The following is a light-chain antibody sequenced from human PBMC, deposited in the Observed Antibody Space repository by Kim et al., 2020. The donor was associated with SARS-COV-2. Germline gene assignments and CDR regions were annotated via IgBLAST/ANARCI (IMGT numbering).Light chain of an antibody. CDR3: CSYAGTTTYWL. Sequence: SITIACIGNRTDVGTYTRVSWYQHLPCKAPTLVIYQDTERPSGVCAPFSGSKSGNTASLTISGLQSENEADYYCCSYAGTTTYWLFGGGTKLTVL. J-gene: IGLJ3*02. V-gene: IGLV2-23*01. CDR1: RTDVGTYTR. CDR2: QDT.